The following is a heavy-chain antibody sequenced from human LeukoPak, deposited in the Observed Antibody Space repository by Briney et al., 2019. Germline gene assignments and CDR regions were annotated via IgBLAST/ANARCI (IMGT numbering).Heavy chain of an antibody. CDR3: ATRKLGNDY. D-gene: IGHD7-27*01. CDR1: GGSISSSNYY. V-gene: IGHV4-39*07. CDR2: INHSGST. J-gene: IGHJ4*02. Sequence: PSETLSLTCSFSGGSISSSNYYWSWIRQPPGKGLEWIGEINHSGSTNYNPSLKSRVTISVDTSKNQLSLKLSSVTAADTAVYYCATRKLGNDYWGQGTLVTVSS.